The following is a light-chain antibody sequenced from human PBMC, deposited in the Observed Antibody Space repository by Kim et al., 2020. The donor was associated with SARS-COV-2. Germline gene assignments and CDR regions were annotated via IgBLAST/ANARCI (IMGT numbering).Light chain of an antibody. Sequence: EIVLTQSPGTLSLSPGERATLSCRASQSVRSGYLAWYKQKPGQAPRLLIYGASSRATGIPDNFSGSGSGTYFTLTINRLEPEDFAVYYCQQYSTSPLTFGQGTRLEIK. CDR2: GAS. V-gene: IGKV3-20*01. CDR1: QSVRSGY. J-gene: IGKJ5*01. CDR3: QQYSTSPLT.